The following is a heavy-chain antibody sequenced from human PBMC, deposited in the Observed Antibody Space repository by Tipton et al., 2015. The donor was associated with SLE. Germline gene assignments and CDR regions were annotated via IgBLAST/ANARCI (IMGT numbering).Heavy chain of an antibody. CDR1: GGSISSYY. CDR3: AMWLVVAEGPYYYYYGMDV. J-gene: IGHJ6*04. Sequence: TLSLTCTVSGGSISSYYWSWIRQPPGKGLEWIGYIYYSGSTNYNPSLKSRVTISVDTSKNQFSLKLSSVTAADTAVYYCAMWLVVAEGPYYYYYGMDVWGAETTVSVSS. D-gene: IGHD6-19*01. CDR2: IYYSGST. V-gene: IGHV4-59*01.